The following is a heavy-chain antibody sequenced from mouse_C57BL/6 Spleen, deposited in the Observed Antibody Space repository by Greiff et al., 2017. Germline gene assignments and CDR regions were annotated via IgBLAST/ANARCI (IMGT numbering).Heavy chain of an antibody. D-gene: IGHD4-1*02. CDR1: GYSITSGYY. CDR2: ISYDGSN. J-gene: IGHJ2*01. V-gene: IGHV3-6*01. CDR3: ARDPQLGQGFDY. Sequence: DVKLVESGPGLVKPSQSLSLTCSVTGYSITSGYYWNWIRQFPGNKLEWMGYISYDGSNNYNPTLKNRISITRDTSKNQFFLKLNSVTTEDTATYYWARDPQLGQGFDYWGQGTTLTVSS.